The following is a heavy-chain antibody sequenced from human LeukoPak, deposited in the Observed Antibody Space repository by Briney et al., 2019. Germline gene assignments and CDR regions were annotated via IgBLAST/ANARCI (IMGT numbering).Heavy chain of an antibody. D-gene: IGHD3-22*01. CDR2: IYYSGST. CDR3: ARLHYDSSGYYNDY. J-gene: IGHJ4*02. V-gene: IGHV4-59*11. Sequence: SETLSLTCTVSGGSISSHYWSWIWQPPGKGLEWIGYIYYSGSTNYNPSLKSRVTISVDTSKNQFSLKLSSVTAADTAVYYCARLHYDSSGYYNDYWGQGTLVTVSS. CDR1: GGSISSHY.